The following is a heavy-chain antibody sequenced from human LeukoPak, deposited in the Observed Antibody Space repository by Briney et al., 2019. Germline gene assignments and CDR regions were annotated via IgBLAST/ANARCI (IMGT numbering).Heavy chain of an antibody. CDR2: ISYDGSNK. CDR1: GFTFSSYG. J-gene: IGHJ5*02. V-gene: IGHV3-30*03. CDR3: TRDRLGFDP. Sequence: PGGSLRLSCAASGFTFSSYGMHWVRQAPGKGLEWVAVISYDGSNKYYADSVKGRFTISRDNAKNTVYLQMNSLRVDDTAVYYCTRDRLGFDPWGQGTLVTVSS.